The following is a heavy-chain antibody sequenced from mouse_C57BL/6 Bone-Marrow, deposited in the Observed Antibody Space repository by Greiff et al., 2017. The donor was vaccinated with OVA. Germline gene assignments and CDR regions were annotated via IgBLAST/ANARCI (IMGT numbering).Heavy chain of an antibody. D-gene: IGHD1-1*01. Sequence: VQLQESGAELVRPGTSVKLSCKASGYTFTSYWMHWVKQRPGQGLEWIGVIDPSDSYTNYNQKFKGKATLTVDTSSSTAYMQLSSLTSEDSAVYYCARDDLIYYYGSSYGFAYWGQGTLVTVSA. V-gene: IGHV1-59*01. J-gene: IGHJ3*01. CDR2: IDPSDSYT. CDR1: GYTFTSYW. CDR3: ARDDLIYYYGSSYGFAY.